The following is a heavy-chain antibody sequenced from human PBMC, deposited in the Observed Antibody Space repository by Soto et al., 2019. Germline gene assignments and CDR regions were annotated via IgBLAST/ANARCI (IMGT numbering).Heavy chain of an antibody. CDR2: ISSSGSTI. J-gene: IGHJ6*02. Sequence: TGGSLRLSCAASGFTFSDYYMSWIRQAPGKGLEWVSYISSSGSTIYYADSVKGRFTISRDNAKNSLYLQMNSLRAEDTAVYYCARSDATPYYYGMDVWGQGTTVTVSS. V-gene: IGHV3-11*01. D-gene: IGHD2-2*01. CDR3: ARSDATPYYYGMDV. CDR1: GFTFSDYY.